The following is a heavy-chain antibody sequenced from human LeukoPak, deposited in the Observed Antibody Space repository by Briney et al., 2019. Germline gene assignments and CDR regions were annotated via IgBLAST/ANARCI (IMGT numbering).Heavy chain of an antibody. J-gene: IGHJ4*02. CDR3: ATDEGYCSGGSCGFDY. Sequence: GASVKVSCKASGGTFSSYAISWVRQAPGQGLEWMGGIIPIFGTANYAQKFQGRVTMTEDTSTDTAYMELSSLRSEDTAVYYCATDEGYCSGGSCGFDYWGQGTLVTVSS. CDR1: GGTFSSYA. D-gene: IGHD2-15*01. CDR2: IIPIFGTA. V-gene: IGHV1-69*06.